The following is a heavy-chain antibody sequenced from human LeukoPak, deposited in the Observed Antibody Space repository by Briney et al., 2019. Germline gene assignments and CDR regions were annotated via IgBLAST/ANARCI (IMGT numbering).Heavy chain of an antibody. CDR2: ISGSSTYI. V-gene: IGHV3-21*01. J-gene: IGHJ4*02. CDR1: VFTFSSYS. Sequence: PGESLRLSCAASVFTFSSYSMNWVRQAPGKGLEWVSSISGSSTYIYYADSVRGRFTISRDNAKNSLYLHMNSLRAEDTAVYYCAREVGATDDYWGQGTLVTVSS. CDR3: AREVGATDDY. D-gene: IGHD1-26*01.